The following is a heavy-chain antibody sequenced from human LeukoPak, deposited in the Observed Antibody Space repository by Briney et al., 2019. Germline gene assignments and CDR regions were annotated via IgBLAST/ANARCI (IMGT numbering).Heavy chain of an antibody. CDR2: IIPIFGTA. J-gene: IGHJ6*03. CDR1: GGTFSSYA. D-gene: IGHD2-15*01. V-gene: IGHV1-69*13. Sequence: SVKVSCKASGGTFSSYAVSWVRQAPGQGLEWMGGIIPIFGTANYAQKFQGRVTITADESTSTAYMELSSLRSEDTAVYYCARGSDRGILYYYYMDVWGKGTTVTVSS. CDR3: ARGSDRGILYYYYMDV.